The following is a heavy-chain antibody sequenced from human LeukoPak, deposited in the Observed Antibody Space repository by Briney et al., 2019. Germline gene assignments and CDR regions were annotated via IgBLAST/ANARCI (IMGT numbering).Heavy chain of an antibody. D-gene: IGHD3-22*01. CDR3: ARDYDSSGYYWGY. J-gene: IGHJ4*02. CDR1: GGSISSYY. V-gene: IGHV4-59*01. CDR2: IYYSGST. Sequence: PSETLSLTCTVSGGSISSYYWSWIRQPPGKGQDWIGYIYYSGSTNYNPSLKSRATISVDTSKNQFSLKLSSVTAADTAVYYCARDYDSSGYYWGYWGQGTLVTVSS.